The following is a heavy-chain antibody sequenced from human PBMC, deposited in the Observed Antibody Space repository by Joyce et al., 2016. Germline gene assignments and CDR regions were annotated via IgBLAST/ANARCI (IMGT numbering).Heavy chain of an antibody. Sequence: EVQLVESGGGLVQPGGSRRLSCAASGFTFSSYSMNWVRQAPGKGLEWVSYISSSSSTRYYADSLKGRFTISRDNAKNSLYLQMNSLRAEDTAVYYCAKADYGDKIDAFDIWGQGTMVTVSS. V-gene: IGHV3-48*01. CDR3: AKADYGDKIDAFDI. J-gene: IGHJ3*02. D-gene: IGHD4-17*01. CDR2: ISSSSSTR. CDR1: GFTFSSYS.